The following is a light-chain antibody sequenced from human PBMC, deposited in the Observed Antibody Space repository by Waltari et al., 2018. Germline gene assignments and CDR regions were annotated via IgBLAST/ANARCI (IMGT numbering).Light chain of an antibody. J-gene: IGLJ2*01. CDR3: QAWDTNTVV. CDR1: KLGERC. CDR2: QDT. V-gene: IGLV3-1*01. Sequence: SFELTQPASVSVSPGQTASITCSADKLGERCACWYQQKPRQSPVMVIYQDTKRPSVIPDRFSASNSGNTATLTIAGTQAMDEADYYCQAWDTNTVVFGGGTKLTVL.